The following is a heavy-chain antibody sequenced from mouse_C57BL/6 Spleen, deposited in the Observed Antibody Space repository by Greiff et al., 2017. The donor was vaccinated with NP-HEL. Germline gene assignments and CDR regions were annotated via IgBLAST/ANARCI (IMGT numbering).Heavy chain of an antibody. CDR2: ISSGSSTI. V-gene: IGHV5-17*01. J-gene: IGHJ1*03. CDR3: SRGGALGYFDV. Sequence: EVMLVESGGGLVKPGGSLKLSCAASGFTFSDYGMHWVRQAPEKGLEWVAYISSGSSTIYYADTVKGRFTISRDNAKNTLFLQMTSLRSEDTAMYYCSRGGALGYFDVWGTGTTVTVSS. CDR1: GFTFSDYG.